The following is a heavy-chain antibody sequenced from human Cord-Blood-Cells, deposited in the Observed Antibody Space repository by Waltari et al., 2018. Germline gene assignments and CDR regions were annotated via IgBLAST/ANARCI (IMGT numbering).Heavy chain of an antibody. CDR3: ATLAGIVY. CDR1: GGSISSSSYS. CDR2: IYYSGIT. Sequence: QLHLQESGPGLVKPSETLYLTCTVSGGSISSSSYSWGWTRPPPGKGLVWIGSIYYSGITYYNPSLKSRVTISVDTSKNQFSLKLSSVTAADTAVYYCATLAGIVYWGQGTLVTVSS. V-gene: IGHV4-39*01. J-gene: IGHJ4*02.